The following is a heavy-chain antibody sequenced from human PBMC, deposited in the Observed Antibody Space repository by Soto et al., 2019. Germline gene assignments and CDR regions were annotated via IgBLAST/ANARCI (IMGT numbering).Heavy chain of an antibody. CDR3: AKEPVGPDWYFDL. CDR2: ISGSGIST. CDR1: GFTFRSYA. V-gene: IGHV3-23*01. J-gene: IGHJ2*01. Sequence: DVQLLESGGGLVQPGGSLRLSCAASGFTFRSYAMSWVRQAPGKGLEWASGISGSGISTHYADSVKGRFIVSRDNSKNTLYLQMNSLRAEDTAVYNCAKEPVGPDWYFDLWGRGTLVTVSS.